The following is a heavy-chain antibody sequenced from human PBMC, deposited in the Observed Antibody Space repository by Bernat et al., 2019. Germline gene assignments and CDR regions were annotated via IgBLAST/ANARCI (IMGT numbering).Heavy chain of an antibody. CDR3: AKGLRFLGWIPWGWYY. CDR2: ISSSSSTT. D-gene: IGHD3-3*01. Sequence: EVQLVESGGGLVQPGGSLRLSCAASGFTFSSYSMNWVRQAPGKGLEWVSYISSSSSTTYYADSVKGRFTISRDNAKNSLYLQMNSLRDADTAVYYCAKGLRFLGWIPWGWYYWGRGTLVTVSS. J-gene: IGHJ4*02. V-gene: IGHV3-48*02. CDR1: GFTFSSYS.